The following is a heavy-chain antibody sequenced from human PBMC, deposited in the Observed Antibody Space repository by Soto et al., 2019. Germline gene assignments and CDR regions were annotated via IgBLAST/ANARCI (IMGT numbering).Heavy chain of an antibody. CDR3: ARDQPSSWYTPRDNWFDP. Sequence: LRLSCAASGFTFSSYSMNWVRQAPGKGLEWVSSISSSSSYIYYADSVKGRFTISRDNAKNSLYLQMNSLRAEDTAVYYCARDQPSSWYTPRDNWFDPWGQGTLVTVSS. V-gene: IGHV3-21*01. D-gene: IGHD6-13*01. J-gene: IGHJ5*02. CDR1: GFTFSSYS. CDR2: ISSSSSYI.